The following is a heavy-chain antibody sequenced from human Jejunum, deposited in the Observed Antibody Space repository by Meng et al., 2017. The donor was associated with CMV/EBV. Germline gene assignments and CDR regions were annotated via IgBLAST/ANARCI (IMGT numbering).Heavy chain of an antibody. CDR3: ARVWRGRWFAP. Sequence: CAASGFTFSDHYMDWVRQAPGKGLEWVGRIRHNPNSYTTEYAASVKGRFTISRDDSKNSVYLQMNSLKTEDTAVYYCARVWRGRWFAPWGQGTLVTVSS. V-gene: IGHV3-72*01. CDR2: IRHNPNSYTT. CDR1: GFTFSDHY. D-gene: IGHD2-21*01. J-gene: IGHJ5*02.